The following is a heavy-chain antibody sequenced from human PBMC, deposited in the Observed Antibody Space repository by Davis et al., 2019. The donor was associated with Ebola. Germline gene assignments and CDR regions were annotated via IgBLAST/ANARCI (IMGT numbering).Heavy chain of an antibody. CDR1: GFTFSSYG. V-gene: IGHV3-30*03. Sequence: GESLKISCAASGFTFSSYGMHWVRQAPGKGLKWVALISYHGSNKYYADSVKGRFTISRDNSKNTLYLQMNSLRAEDTAVYYCARAKIFDHWGQGTLVTVSS. CDR2: ISYHGSNK. J-gene: IGHJ4*02. CDR3: ARAKIFDH.